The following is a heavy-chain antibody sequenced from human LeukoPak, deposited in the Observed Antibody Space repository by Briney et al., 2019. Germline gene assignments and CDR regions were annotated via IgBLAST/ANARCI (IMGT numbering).Heavy chain of an antibody. CDR1: GGSISSYY. V-gene: IGHV4-4*07. Sequence: SETLSLTCTVSGGSISSYYWSWIRQPAGKGLEWIGRIYTSGSTNYNPSLKSRVTMSVDTSKNQFSLKLSPVTAADTAVYYCARLTPPGYYYYMDVWGKGTTVTISS. CDR2: IYTSGST. CDR3: ARLTPPGYYYYMDV. J-gene: IGHJ6*03.